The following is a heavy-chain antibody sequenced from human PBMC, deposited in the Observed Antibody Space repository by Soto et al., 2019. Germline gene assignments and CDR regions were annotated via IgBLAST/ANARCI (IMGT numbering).Heavy chain of an antibody. Sequence: EVQLLESGGGLVQPGGSLRLSCTASGITFSNYAMSWVRQAPGKGLEWVATIRGSGGTTYYADSVKGRFTISRDNAKDTVSLEMDSLRAEDTAIYYCATGGDQGRLNWVDPWGQGTLVTVSS. D-gene: IGHD3-16*01. V-gene: IGHV3-23*01. CDR3: ATGGDQGRLNWVDP. CDR2: IRGSGGTT. CDR1: GITFSNYA. J-gene: IGHJ5*02.